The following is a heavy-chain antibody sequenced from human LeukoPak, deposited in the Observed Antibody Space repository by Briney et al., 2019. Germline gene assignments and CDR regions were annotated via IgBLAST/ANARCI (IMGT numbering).Heavy chain of an antibody. CDR1: GFTFSSSA. CDR2: IKQDGSEK. D-gene: IGHD6-13*01. Sequence: GGSLRLSCAASGFTFSSSAMSWVRQAPGKGLEWVANIKQDGSEKDYVNSLKGRFTISRDNAKNSVFLQMNSLRVEDTAVYYCARIGYSSSSFDYWGQGTLVTVPS. CDR3: ARIGYSSSSFDY. V-gene: IGHV3-7*01. J-gene: IGHJ4*02.